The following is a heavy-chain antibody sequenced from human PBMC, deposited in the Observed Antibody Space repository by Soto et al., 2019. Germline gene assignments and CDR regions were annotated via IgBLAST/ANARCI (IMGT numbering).Heavy chain of an antibody. V-gene: IGHV1-2*02. Sequence: ASVTVCFKATLYTFTSYDLFWVRHSPDQGLEWMGWITTDSGDTHYAQNFQGRVTMTRDTSISTGYMELNNLLSDDTAVYYCARKNSTYLNEKIYDPGRRGSLDTVSS. J-gene: IGHJ5*02. CDR2: ITTDSGDT. CDR3: ARKNSTYLNEKIYDP. D-gene: IGHD2-2*01. CDR1: LYTFTSYD.